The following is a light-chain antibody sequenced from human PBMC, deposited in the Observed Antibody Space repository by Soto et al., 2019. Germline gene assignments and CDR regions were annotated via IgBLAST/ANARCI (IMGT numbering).Light chain of an antibody. CDR2: AAS. V-gene: IGKV1-27*01. J-gene: IGKJ5*01. CDR3: QKYNSAPL. CDR1: QGISNY. Sequence: DIQMTQSPSSLSASVGDRVTIICRASQGISNYLAWYQQKPGKVPKLLIYAASTLQSGVPFRFSGSGSGTDFTLTISSLQPEDVATYYCQKYNSAPLFGQGTRLEIK.